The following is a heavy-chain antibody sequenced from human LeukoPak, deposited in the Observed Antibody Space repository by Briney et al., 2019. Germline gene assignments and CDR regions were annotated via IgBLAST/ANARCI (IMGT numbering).Heavy chain of an antibody. V-gene: IGHV1-69*13. CDR2: IVPIFGTA. CDR1: GGTFSSYA. CDR3: ARDDIAASLSSY. Sequence: GASVKVSCKASGGTFSSYAISWVRQAPGQGLEWLGGIVPIFGTANYAQKFQGRVTITADESTSTAYMQLSSLRAEDTAVYYCARDDIAASLSSYWGQGTLVTVSS. D-gene: IGHD6-6*01. J-gene: IGHJ4*02.